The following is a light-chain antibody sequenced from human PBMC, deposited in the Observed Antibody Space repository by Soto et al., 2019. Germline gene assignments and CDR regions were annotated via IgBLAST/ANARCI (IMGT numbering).Light chain of an antibody. CDR1: QSVSSN. Sequence: EIVMTQSPATLSVSPGERSTLSFSASQSVSSNLAWYQKKSGQAPRLLIYGASTRATGIPARFSGSGSATEFTLTISSLQSGDFAVYYCQQYNIWPPWTFGQGTKVDIK. CDR2: GAS. V-gene: IGKV3-15*01. J-gene: IGKJ1*01. CDR3: QQYNIWPPWT.